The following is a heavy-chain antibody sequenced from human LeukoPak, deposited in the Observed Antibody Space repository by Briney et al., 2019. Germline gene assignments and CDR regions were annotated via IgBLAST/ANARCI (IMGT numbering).Heavy chain of an antibody. D-gene: IGHD3-22*01. V-gene: IGHV5-51*01. CDR2: IYPGDSDI. CDR1: GYSFTNYW. Sequence: GESLKISCKGSGYSFTNYWIGWVRQMPGKGLEWMGVIYPGDSDIRYSPSFRGQVTISADKSVSTAYLQWSSVKASDSAMYYCAKNYDTSGFYGTFHIWGQGTMVTVSS. J-gene: IGHJ3*02. CDR3: AKNYDTSGFYGTFHI.